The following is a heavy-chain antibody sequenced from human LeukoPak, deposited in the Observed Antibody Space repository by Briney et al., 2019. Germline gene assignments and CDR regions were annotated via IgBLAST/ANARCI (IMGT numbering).Heavy chain of an antibody. V-gene: IGHV4-59*08. Sequence: SETLSLTCTVSGGSISGYYWSWIRQPPGKGLEWIGYIYDSGSTNYNPSLKSRVTISVDTSKNQFSLKLNSVTAADTAVYYCARLLRYNYGYMGLDYWGQGNLVTVSS. J-gene: IGHJ4*02. CDR2: IYDSGST. CDR3: ARLLRYNYGYMGLDY. CDR1: GGSISGYY. D-gene: IGHD5-18*01.